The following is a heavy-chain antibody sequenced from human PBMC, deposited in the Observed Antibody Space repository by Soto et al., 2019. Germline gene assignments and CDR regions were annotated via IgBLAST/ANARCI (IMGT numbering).Heavy chain of an antibody. V-gene: IGHV4-59*08. CDR1: GGSISSYY. CDR3: ARKKLSDYYDSSGWNDAFDI. D-gene: IGHD3-22*01. Sequence: PSETLSLTCTVSGGSISSYYWSWIRQPPGKGLEWIGEIYHSGSTNYNLSLKSRVTISVDTSKNQFSLKLSSVTAADTAVYYCARKKLSDYYDSSGWNDAFDIWGQGTMVTVSS. J-gene: IGHJ3*02. CDR2: IYHSGST.